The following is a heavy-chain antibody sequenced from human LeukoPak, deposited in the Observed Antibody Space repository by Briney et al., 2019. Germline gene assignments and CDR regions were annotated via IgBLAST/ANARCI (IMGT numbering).Heavy chain of an antibody. D-gene: IGHD3-10*01. CDR2: ISTYNGNT. J-gene: IGHJ3*02. CDR3: ARDNVRYGSGISGDAFDI. CDR1: GYTFTNYG. Sequence: VASVKVSCKASGYTFTNYGISWVRQAPGQGLEWMGWISTYNGNTNYAQKLQGRVTMTTDTSTSTAYMELRSLRSDDTAVYYCARDNVRYGSGISGDAFDIWGQGTMVTVSS. V-gene: IGHV1-18*01.